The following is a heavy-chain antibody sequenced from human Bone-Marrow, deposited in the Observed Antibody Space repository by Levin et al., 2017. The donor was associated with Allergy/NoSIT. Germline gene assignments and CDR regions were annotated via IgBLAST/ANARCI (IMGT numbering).Heavy chain of an antibody. CDR1: GFTFSSYA. D-gene: IGHD6-13*01. CDR3: AKDHGVIHASTWADY. Sequence: GESLKISCAASGFTFSSYAMIWVRQAPGKGLEWVSSITSSGGSTYYADSVKGRFTISRDNSKNTLFLQMDSLRAEDTAVYSCAKDHGVIHASTWADYWGLGTLVTVSP. V-gene: IGHV3-23*01. J-gene: IGHJ4*02. CDR2: ITSSGGST.